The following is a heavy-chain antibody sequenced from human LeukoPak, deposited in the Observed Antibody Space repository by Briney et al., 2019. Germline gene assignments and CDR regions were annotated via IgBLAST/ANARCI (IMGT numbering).Heavy chain of an antibody. CDR3: ARGRPHYDMLTGYYITTYNWFDP. Sequence: SETLSLTCAVYGGSFSGYYWSWIRQPPGKGLEWIGEINHSGSTNYNPSLKSRVTISVDTSKNQFSLKLSSVTAADTAVYYCARGRPHYDMLTGYYITTYNWFDPWGQGTLVTVSS. D-gene: IGHD3-9*01. J-gene: IGHJ5*02. V-gene: IGHV4-34*01. CDR1: GGSFSGYY. CDR2: INHSGST.